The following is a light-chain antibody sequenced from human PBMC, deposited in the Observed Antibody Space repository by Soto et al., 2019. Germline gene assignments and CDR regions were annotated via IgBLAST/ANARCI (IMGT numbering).Light chain of an antibody. J-gene: IGKJ1*01. V-gene: IGKV1-5*01. CDR3: QQYNSYSEA. Sequence: DIQMTQSPSTLSASVGDRVTITCLASQSISSWLAWYQQKPGKAPKLLIYDASSLESGVPSRFSGSGSGTEFTLTISSLQPDDFATYYCQQYNSYSEAFGQGTKVELK. CDR1: QSISSW. CDR2: DAS.